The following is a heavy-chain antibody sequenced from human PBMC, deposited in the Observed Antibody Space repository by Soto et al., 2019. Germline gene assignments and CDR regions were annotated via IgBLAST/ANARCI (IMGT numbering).Heavy chain of an antibody. V-gene: IGHV1-3*01. CDR1: GYTFTSYA. D-gene: IGHD5-18*01. J-gene: IGHJ6*03. Sequence: GASVKVSCKASGYTFTSYAMHWVRQAPGQRLEWMGWINAGNGNTKYSQKFQGRVTITRDTSASTAYMELSSLRSEDTAVYYCAREGVDTYYYYYYMDVWGKGTTVTSP. CDR2: INAGNGNT. CDR3: AREGVDTYYYYYYMDV.